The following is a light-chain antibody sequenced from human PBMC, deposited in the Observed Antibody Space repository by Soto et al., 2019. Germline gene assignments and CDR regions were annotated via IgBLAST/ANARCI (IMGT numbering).Light chain of an antibody. CDR1: SGHSSYI. CDR3: ETWDSNTRV. J-gene: IGLJ3*02. CDR2: LEGSGSY. Sequence: QAVVTQSSSASASLGSSVKLTCTLSSGHSSYIIAWHQQQPGKAPRYLMKLEGSGSYNKGSGVPDRFSGSSSGADRYLTXXXXXXXXXADYYCETWDSNTRVFGGGTKLTV. V-gene: IGLV4-60*02.